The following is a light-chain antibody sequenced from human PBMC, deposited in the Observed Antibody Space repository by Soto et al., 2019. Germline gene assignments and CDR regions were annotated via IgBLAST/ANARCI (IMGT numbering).Light chain of an antibody. J-gene: IGLJ1*01. Sequence: QSVLTQPPSVSGAPGQRVTISCTGSSSSIGAGYDVHWYQQLPGTAPKLLIYVNSNRPSGVPDRFSGSKSGASASLAITGLQAEDEADYYCQSYDSSLSGYVFGTGTKLTVL. CDR1: SSSIGAGYD. CDR2: VNS. CDR3: QSYDSSLSGYV. V-gene: IGLV1-40*01.